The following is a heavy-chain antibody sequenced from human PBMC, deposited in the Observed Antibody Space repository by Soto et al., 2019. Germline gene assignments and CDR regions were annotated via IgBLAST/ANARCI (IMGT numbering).Heavy chain of an antibody. Sequence: QVQLVQSGAEVKKPGASVKVSCKASGYTFTGYYMHWVRQAPGQGLEWMGWINPNSGGTNYAQKFQGWVTMSRDTTISTAYIEPSRLRSDDTAVYYCARSDYIWGSYRSFDYWGQGTLVTVSS. D-gene: IGHD3-16*02. CDR2: INPNSGGT. J-gene: IGHJ4*02. CDR3: ARSDYIWGSYRSFDY. CDR1: GYTFTGYY. V-gene: IGHV1-2*04.